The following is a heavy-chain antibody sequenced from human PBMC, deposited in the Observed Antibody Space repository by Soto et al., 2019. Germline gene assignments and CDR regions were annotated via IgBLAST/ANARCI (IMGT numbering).Heavy chain of an antibody. CDR1: GFTVSSNY. CDR2: IYSGGST. Sequence: EVQLVETGGGLIQPGGSLRLSCAASGFTVSSNYKSWVRQAPGKGLEWVSVIYSGGSTYYADSVKGRFTISRDNSKNTLYRQMNSLRAEDTAVYYCARDSGSYNYFDYWGQGTLVTVSS. V-gene: IGHV3-53*02. D-gene: IGHD1-26*01. CDR3: ARDSGSYNYFDY. J-gene: IGHJ4*02.